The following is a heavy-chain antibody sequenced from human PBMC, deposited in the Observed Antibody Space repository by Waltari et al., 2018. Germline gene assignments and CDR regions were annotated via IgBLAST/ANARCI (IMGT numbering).Heavy chain of an antibody. CDR3: ARNYNY. J-gene: IGHJ4*02. D-gene: IGHD1-7*01. Sequence: AQLMQSGAEVSTPGASQKVSCKASGSTLIDFYLHWVRQAPGQGLEWGGWINPNSSDTKFAQKFQGRVSLTSDAAINTAYLELTSLRSDDTAVYYCARNYNYWGQGTPVIVSS. CDR1: GSTLIDFY. V-gene: IGHV1-2*02. CDR2: INPNSSDT.